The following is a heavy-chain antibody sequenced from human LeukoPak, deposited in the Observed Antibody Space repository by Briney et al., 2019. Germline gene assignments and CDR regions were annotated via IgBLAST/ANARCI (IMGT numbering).Heavy chain of an antibody. CDR3: ATSWGFWQQLVRSWLDS. Sequence: ASVKVSCKAYGYTSPSQGINWVRQAPGQGPEWMGWISAYNGNTDYGQKFQGRVTMTIDRSTNTAYMELRSLRSDDTAVYYCATSWGFWQQLVRSWLDSWGQGTLVTVSS. CDR2: ISAYNGNT. J-gene: IGHJ5*01. V-gene: IGHV1-18*01. D-gene: IGHD6-13*01. CDR1: GYTSPSQG.